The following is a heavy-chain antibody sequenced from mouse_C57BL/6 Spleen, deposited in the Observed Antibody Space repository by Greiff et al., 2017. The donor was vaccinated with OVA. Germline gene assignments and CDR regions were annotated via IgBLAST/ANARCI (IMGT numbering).Heavy chain of an antibody. CDR2: SRNKANDYTT. V-gene: IGHV7-1*01. Sequence: EVKVVESGGGLVQSGRSLRLSCATSGFTFSDFYMEWVRQAPGKGLEWIAASRNKANDYTTEYSASVKGRFIVSRDTSQSILYLQMNALRAEDTAIYYWARDAYDYDEGAWFAYWGQGTLVTVSA. CDR3: ARDAYDYDEGAWFAY. J-gene: IGHJ3*01. CDR1: GFTFSDFY. D-gene: IGHD2-4*01.